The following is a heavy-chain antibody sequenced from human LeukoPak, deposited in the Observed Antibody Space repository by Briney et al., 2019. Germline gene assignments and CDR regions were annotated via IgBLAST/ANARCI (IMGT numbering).Heavy chain of an antibody. CDR1: GFTFSSYW. Sequence: GGSLRLSCAASGFTFSSYWMSWVRQAPGKGLEWVANIKQDGSEKYYVDSVKGRFTISRDNAKNSLYLQMNSLRAEDTAVYYCARETGYSSSPRGYYYYYYYMDVWGKGTTVTVSS. CDR2: IKQDGSEK. V-gene: IGHV3-7*01. CDR3: ARETGYSSSPRGYYYYYYYMDV. J-gene: IGHJ6*03. D-gene: IGHD6-6*01.